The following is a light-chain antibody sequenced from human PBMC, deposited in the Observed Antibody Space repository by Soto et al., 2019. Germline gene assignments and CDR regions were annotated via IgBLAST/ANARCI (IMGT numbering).Light chain of an antibody. CDR3: QSYDKSLSGSV. V-gene: IGLV1-40*01. CDR1: SSNIGARYD. CDR2: GNV. J-gene: IGLJ2*01. Sequence: QPVLTQPPSVSGAPGQRVTISCTGSSSNIGARYDVHWYQQVPGTAPKLLIYGNVNRPSGVPDRFSGSKSGTSASLVITGLQADDEADYYCQSYDKSLSGSVFGGGTKLTVL.